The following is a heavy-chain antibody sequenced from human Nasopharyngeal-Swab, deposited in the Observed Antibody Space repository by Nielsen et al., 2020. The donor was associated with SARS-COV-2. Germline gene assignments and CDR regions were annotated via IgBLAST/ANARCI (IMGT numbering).Heavy chain of an antibody. CDR1: GFTFSSYA. CDR3: ARSPYISSWYYFDY. J-gene: IGHJ4*02. Sequence: GESLKISCAASGFTFSSYAMSWVRQAPGKGLKWVSTVSGRGGNFYYADSVKGRFTISTDNSKNTLYLQMNSLAAEDTAVYYCARSPYISSWYYFDYWGQGSLVTVSS. CDR2: VSGRGGNF. V-gene: IGHV3-23*01. D-gene: IGHD6-13*01.